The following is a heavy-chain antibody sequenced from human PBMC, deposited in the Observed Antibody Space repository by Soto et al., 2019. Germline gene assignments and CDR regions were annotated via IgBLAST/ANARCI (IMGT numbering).Heavy chain of an antibody. CDR2: VTDSGGKT. CDR1: GFTFTTYA. V-gene: IGHV3-23*01. J-gene: IGHJ4*02. D-gene: IGHD1-26*01. CDR3: AKGFIVAATTPEFDY. Sequence: GGSLRLSCAASGFTFTTYARSWVRQAPGKGLEWVSGVTDSGGKTYYADSVKGRFTISRDNSKNTLYLQMNSLRAEDTAVYYCAKGFIVAATTPEFDYWGQGTLVTVSS.